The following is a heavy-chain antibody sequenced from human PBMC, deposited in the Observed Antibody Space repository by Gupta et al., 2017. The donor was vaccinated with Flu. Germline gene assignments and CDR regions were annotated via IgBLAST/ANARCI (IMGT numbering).Heavy chain of an antibody. D-gene: IGHD4-23*01. CDR1: GGSISSSSSY. CDR2: IYYSGST. CDR3: AVGNPNFDC. J-gene: IGHJ4*02. V-gene: IGHV4-39*01. Sequence: QLQLQESGPGLVKPSETLSLTCTASGGSISSSSSYWGWIRQPPGKGLEWIGNIYYSGSTYYNPSLRRRVTISVDTSKNQFSLKLRSVTAADTAVYYCAVGNPNFDCWGQGTLVTVSS.